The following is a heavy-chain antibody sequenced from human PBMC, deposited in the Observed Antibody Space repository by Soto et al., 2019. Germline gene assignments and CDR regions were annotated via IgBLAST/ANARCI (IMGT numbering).Heavy chain of an antibody. Sequence: GGSLTLSCAASGFTFSNYFLSWVRQAPGKGLEWVANIKKDGSEKYYVGSVVGRFTISRDNAENSLDLQMNSARADDPAVYYCGRLYLAATITSLDYWGQGTLVTVSS. J-gene: IGHJ4*02. CDR1: GFTFSNYF. CDR2: IKKDGSEK. V-gene: IGHV3-7*01. CDR3: GRLYLAATITSLDY. D-gene: IGHD5-12*01.